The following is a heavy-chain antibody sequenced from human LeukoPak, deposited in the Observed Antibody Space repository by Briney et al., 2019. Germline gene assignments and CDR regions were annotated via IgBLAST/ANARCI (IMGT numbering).Heavy chain of an antibody. CDR3: ARHMGAVAGTYYFDY. Sequence: SETLSLTCSVSGVSMNSHYLNWIRQPPGKGLEWIGYIYYSGSTNYNPSLKSRVTISVDTSKNQFSLKLSSVTAADTAVYYCARHMGAVAGTYYFDYWGQGTLVTVSS. V-gene: IGHV4-59*08. D-gene: IGHD6-19*01. CDR2: IYYSGST. CDR1: GVSMNSHY. J-gene: IGHJ4*02.